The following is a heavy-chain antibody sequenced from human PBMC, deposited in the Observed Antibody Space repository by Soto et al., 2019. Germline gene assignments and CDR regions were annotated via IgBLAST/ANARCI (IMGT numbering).Heavy chain of an antibody. CDR1: GYSFTSYW. CDR3: ARLEPLEWLLRNWFDP. D-gene: IGHD3-3*01. V-gene: IGHV5-51*01. Sequence: GESLKISCKGSGYSFTSYWIGWVRQMPGKGLEWMGIIYPGDSDTRYSPSFQGQVTISAGKSISTAYLQWSSLKASDTAMYYCARLEPLEWLLRNWFDPWGQGTLVTVSS. J-gene: IGHJ5*02. CDR2: IYPGDSDT.